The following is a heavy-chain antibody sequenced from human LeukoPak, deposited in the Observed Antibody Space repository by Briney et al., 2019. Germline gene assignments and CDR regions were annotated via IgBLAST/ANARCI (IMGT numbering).Heavy chain of an antibody. CDR1: GFTFSNAW. Sequence: GGSLRLSCAASGFTFSNAWMNWVRQAPGKGLEWVARIKTKTDGGTTDYAAPVKGRFTISRDDSKNTVYLQMNSLKTEDSALYYCVSQWFDYWGQGTLVTVSS. V-gene: IGHV3-15*01. CDR3: VSQWFDY. D-gene: IGHD2-8*01. J-gene: IGHJ4*02. CDR2: IKTKTDGGTT.